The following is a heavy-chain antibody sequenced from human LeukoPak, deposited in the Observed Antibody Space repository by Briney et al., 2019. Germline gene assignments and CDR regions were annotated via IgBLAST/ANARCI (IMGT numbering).Heavy chain of an antibody. V-gene: IGHV3-48*01. CDR1: GFTFSSYS. D-gene: IGHD2-2*01. J-gene: IGHJ4*02. Sequence: GGSLRLSCAASGFTFSSYSMNWVRQAPGKGLEGVSYISSSRSTIYYADSVKGRFTISRDNAKNSLYLQMHSLRAEDTAVYYCAREYCSSTSCLYDYWGQGTLVTVSS. CDR2: ISSSRSTI. CDR3: AREYCSSTSCLYDY.